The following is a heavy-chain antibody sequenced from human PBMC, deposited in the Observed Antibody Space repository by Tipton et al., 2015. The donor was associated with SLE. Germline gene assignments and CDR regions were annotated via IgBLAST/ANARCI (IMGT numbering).Heavy chain of an antibody. CDR1: GFTFGSYG. CDR3: AKDYYGSGSPYYFDS. CDR2: IRYDGSNK. D-gene: IGHD3-10*01. Sequence: SLRLSCAASGFTFGSYGMHWVRQAPGKGLEWVAFIRYDGSNKYYADSVKGRFTISRDNSKNTLYLQMNSLRAEDTAVYYCAKDYYGSGSPYYFDSWGQGTLVTVSS. J-gene: IGHJ4*02. V-gene: IGHV3-30*02.